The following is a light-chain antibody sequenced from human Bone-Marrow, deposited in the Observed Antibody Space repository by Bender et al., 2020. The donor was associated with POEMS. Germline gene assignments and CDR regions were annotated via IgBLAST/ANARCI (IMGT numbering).Light chain of an antibody. CDR2: EDD. Sequence: SYELTQPPSVSVSPGQTASITCSGDKLGDKYVYWYQQKPGQSPVLILYEDDKRPSGIPERFSASNSANTATLTISGTQAFDEADYYCLAWDSSLGVFGGGTKLTVL. V-gene: IGLV3-1*01. J-gene: IGLJ2*01. CDR1: KLGDKY. CDR3: LAWDSSLGV.